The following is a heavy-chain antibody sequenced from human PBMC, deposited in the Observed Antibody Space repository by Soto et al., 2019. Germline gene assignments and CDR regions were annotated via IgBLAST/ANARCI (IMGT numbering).Heavy chain of an antibody. D-gene: IGHD6-13*01. CDR3: ARLAQYSSSWYRDYYYGMDV. V-gene: IGHV1-18*01. CDR2: ITAYNRNT. CDR1: GCTVSRYG. J-gene: IGHJ6*02. Sequence: ASGKVACKGSGCTVSRYGMRGVGQATGQELERMGWITAYNRNTNYAQKLQGRVTMTTDTSTSTAYMELRSLRSDDTAVYYCARLAQYSSSWYRDYYYGMDVWGQGPTVTVSS.